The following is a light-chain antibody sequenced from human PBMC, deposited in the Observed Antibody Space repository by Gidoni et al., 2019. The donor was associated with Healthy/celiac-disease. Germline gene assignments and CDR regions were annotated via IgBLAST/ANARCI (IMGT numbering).Light chain of an antibody. J-gene: IGKJ1*01. CDR1: QGISSY. Sequence: VSITCRASQGISSYLAWYQQKPGKAPKLLLYAASTVQSGVPSRFSGSGSGTDFTLTISCLQSEDFATYYCQQYYSYPWTFGQGTKVEIK. CDR2: AAS. V-gene: IGKV1-8*01. CDR3: QQYYSYPWT.